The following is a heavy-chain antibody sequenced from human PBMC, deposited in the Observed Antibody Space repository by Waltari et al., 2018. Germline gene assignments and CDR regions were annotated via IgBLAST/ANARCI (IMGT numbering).Heavy chain of an antibody. J-gene: IGHJ5*02. D-gene: IGHD3-9*01. CDR1: GGSFSGYY. CDR3: ARAGYYDILTGYLSNNWFDP. V-gene: IGHV4-34*01. CDR2: INHSGST. Sequence: QVQLQQWGAGLLKPSETLSLTCAVYGGSFSGYYWSWIRQPPGKGLEWIGEINHSGSTNYNPSLKSRVTISVDTSKNQFSLKLSSVTAADTAVYYRARAGYYDILTGYLSNNWFDPWGQGTLVTVSS.